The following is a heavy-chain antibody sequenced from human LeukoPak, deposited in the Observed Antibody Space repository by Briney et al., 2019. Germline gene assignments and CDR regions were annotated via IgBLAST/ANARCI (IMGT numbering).Heavy chain of an antibody. CDR3: ARGRNYDFWSGRYYYYMDV. V-gene: IGHV4-34*01. D-gene: IGHD3-3*01. CDR2: INHSGST. CDR1: GGSFSGYY. J-gene: IGHJ6*03. Sequence: SETLSLTCAVYGGSFSGYYWSWIRQPPGKGLEWIGEINHSGSTNYNPSLKSRVTISVDTSKNQFYLKLSSVTAADTAVYYCARGRNYDFWSGRYYYYMDVWGKGTTVTVSS.